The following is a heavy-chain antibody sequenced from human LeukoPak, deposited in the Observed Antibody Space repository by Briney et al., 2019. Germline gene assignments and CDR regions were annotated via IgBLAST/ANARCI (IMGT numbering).Heavy chain of an antibody. D-gene: IGHD2-21*02. Sequence: GGSLRLSCAASGFTFSSYATSWVRQAPGKGLEWVSAISGSGGSTYYADSVKGRFTISRDNAKNTLYLQMNSLRAEDTAVYYCARAYCGGDCHSRFDYWGQGTLVTVSS. V-gene: IGHV3-23*01. J-gene: IGHJ4*02. CDR1: GFTFSSYA. CDR2: ISGSGGST. CDR3: ARAYCGGDCHSRFDY.